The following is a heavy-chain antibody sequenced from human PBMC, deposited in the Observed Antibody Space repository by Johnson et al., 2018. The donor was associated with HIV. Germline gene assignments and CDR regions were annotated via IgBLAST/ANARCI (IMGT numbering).Heavy chain of an antibody. CDR2: IKQDGSEK. CDR1: GFTFSSYW. J-gene: IGHJ3*02. Sequence: VQLVESGGGLVQPGGSLRLSCAASGFTFSSYWMSWVRQAPGKGLEWVANIKQDGSEKYYVDSVKGRFTISRDNAKNSLYLQMNSLRSEDTAVYYCARPTRARIAAAGDDAFDIWGQGTMVTV. CDR3: ARPTRARIAAAGDDAFDI. D-gene: IGHD6-13*01. V-gene: IGHV3-7*01.